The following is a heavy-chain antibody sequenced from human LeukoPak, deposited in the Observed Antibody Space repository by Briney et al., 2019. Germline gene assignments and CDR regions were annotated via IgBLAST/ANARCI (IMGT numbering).Heavy chain of an antibody. D-gene: IGHD2-2*01. Sequence: ASVEVSCKASGYTFTSYGISWVRQAPGQGLEWMGWISAYNGNTNYAQKLQGRVTMTTDTSTSTAYMELRSLRSDDTAVYYCARVYLEGYCSISNCYQCAFDIWGQGTMVTVSS. CDR3: ARVYLEGYCSISNCYQCAFDI. V-gene: IGHV1-18*01. J-gene: IGHJ3*02. CDR1: GYTFTSYG. CDR2: ISAYNGNT.